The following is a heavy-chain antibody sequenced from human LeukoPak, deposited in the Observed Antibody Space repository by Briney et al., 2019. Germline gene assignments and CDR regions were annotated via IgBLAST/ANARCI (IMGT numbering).Heavy chain of an antibody. CDR1: GFTFSGYG. D-gene: IGHD2-15*01. Sequence: GGSLRLSCAASGFTFSGYGMHWVRQAPGKGLEWVALISFDGSNKYYADSVKGRFTVSKDNSKNTLYLHMNSLRAEDTALYYCAKVGDSWDFDYWGQGTLVTVSS. CDR2: ISFDGSNK. J-gene: IGHJ4*02. V-gene: IGHV3-30*18. CDR3: AKVGDSWDFDY.